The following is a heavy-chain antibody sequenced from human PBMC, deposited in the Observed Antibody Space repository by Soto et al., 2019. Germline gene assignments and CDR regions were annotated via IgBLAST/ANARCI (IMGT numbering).Heavy chain of an antibody. CDR1: ESTFMNYD. CDR3: MRMASSGTLNWFVP. D-gene: IGHD1-1*01. J-gene: IGHJ5*02. CDR2: MNPNSGNT. V-gene: IGHV1-8*01. Sequence: ASVKVSCKASESTFMNYDISWVRQATGQGLVWMGWMNPNSGNTGYALKFQSRIGMNSDTSISAVYLELSSLASCDTAVYYCMRMASSGTLNWFVPWGQGTLVTVTS.